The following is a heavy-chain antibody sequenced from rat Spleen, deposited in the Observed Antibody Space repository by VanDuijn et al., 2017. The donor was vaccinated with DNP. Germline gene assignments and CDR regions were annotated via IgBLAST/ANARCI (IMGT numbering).Heavy chain of an antibody. Sequence: EVQLVDSGGGLIQPGRSTKLSCVASGFTFGYYYMAWVRQAPTKGLEWVASISSGGGNTYYRDSVKGRFTISRDNAKSTLYLQMDSLRSEDTATYYCARHGDGNYGFDWFAYWGQGTLVTVSS. CDR2: ISSGGGNT. D-gene: IGHD1-11*01. J-gene: IGHJ3*01. V-gene: IGHV5-25*01. CDR3: ARHGDGNYGFDWFAY. CDR1: GFTFGYYY.